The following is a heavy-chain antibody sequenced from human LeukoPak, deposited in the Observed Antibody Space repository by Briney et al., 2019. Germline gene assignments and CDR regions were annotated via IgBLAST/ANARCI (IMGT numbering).Heavy chain of an antibody. CDR1: GFTVSSNY. D-gene: IGHD2-15*01. V-gene: IGHV3-53*01. CDR2: IYSGGST. CDR3: AKESGNGLRTVVPADYYLDN. J-gene: IGHJ4*02. Sequence: GGSLRLSCAASGFTVSSNYMSWVRQAPGKGLEWVSVIYSGGSTYYADSVKGRFTISRDNSKNTLYLQMNSLRVEDSAVYYCAKESGNGLRTVVPADYYLDNWGQGSLVTVSS.